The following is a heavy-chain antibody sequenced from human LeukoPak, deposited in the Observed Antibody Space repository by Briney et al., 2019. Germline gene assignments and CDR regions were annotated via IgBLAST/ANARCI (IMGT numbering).Heavy chain of an antibody. Sequence: KTSETLSLTCTVSGGSISGYYWTWIRQPAGKGLEWIGRVSPSGDTNYKPSLKSRVTMPGDSSKKQFSLKVSSVTAADTAVYYCARGVIPAGMEYYHYMDVWGKGTTVTVSS. V-gene: IGHV4-4*07. D-gene: IGHD2-2*01. CDR2: VSPSGDT. CDR1: GGSISGYY. J-gene: IGHJ6*03. CDR3: ARGVIPAGMEYYHYMDV.